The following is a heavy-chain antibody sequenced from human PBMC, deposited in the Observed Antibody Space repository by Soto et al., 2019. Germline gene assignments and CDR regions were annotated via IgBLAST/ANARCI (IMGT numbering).Heavy chain of an antibody. Sequence: GGSLRLSCAASGFRLSDYGRHWVRQVPGKGLLWVSRISVDGRDTTYADSVKGRFTISRDNAKNTLYLQMDSLRAEDTAVYYCVRAPEQRPIDFWGHASLVTVSS. V-gene: IGHV3-74*03. CDR1: GFRLSDYG. CDR3: VRAPEQRPIDF. D-gene: IGHD6-19*01. CDR2: ISVDGRDT. J-gene: IGHJ4*01.